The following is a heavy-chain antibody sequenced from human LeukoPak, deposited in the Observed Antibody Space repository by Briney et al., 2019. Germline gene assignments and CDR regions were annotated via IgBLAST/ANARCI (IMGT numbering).Heavy chain of an antibody. V-gene: IGHV4-34*01. D-gene: IGHD3-10*01. Sequence: SETLSLTCSVYGVSFSDYYWSWIRQPPGKGLELIGEIKHSGSTNYNPSLKSRVTISVDTSKNQFSLKLSSVTAADTAVYYCARGRTVVRGVIITRWGQGTLVTVSS. J-gene: IGHJ4*02. CDR3: ARGRTVVRGVIITR. CDR2: IKHSGST. CDR1: GVSFSDYY.